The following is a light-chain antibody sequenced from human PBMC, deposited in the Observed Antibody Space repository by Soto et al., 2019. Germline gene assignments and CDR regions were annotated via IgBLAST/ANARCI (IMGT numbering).Light chain of an antibody. J-gene: IGKJ4*01. CDR3: QQYGASPLT. V-gene: IGKV3-20*01. CDR2: GAS. Sequence: PGDGVSLSCRASQTVPNNYLAWYQQKPDQAPRLLIFGASNRATGIPDRFGGSGSGTDFTLSISRLEPEDFAVYYCQQYGASPLTFGGGARLAVK. CDR1: QTVPNNY.